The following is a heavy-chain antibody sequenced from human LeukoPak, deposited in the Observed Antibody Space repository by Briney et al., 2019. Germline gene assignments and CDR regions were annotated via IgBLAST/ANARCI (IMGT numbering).Heavy chain of an antibody. CDR1: GGTFSSYA. V-gene: IGHV1-69*06. CDR2: IIPIFGTA. CDR3: ASLTVAGTPEVDY. J-gene: IGHJ4*02. Sequence: EASVKVSCKASGGTFSSYAISWVRQAPGQGPEWMGGIIPIFGTANYAQKFQGRVTITADKSTGTAYMELSSLRSEDTAVYYCASLTVAGTPEVDYWGQGTLVTVSS. D-gene: IGHD6-19*01.